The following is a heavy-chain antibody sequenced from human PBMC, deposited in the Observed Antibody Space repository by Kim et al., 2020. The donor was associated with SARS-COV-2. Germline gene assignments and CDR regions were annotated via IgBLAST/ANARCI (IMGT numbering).Heavy chain of an antibody. J-gene: IGHJ2*01. CDR3: AKGYAAPGWYFDL. Sequence: YADSVKGRFTVSRDNSKNTLYLQMNSLRAEDTAIYYCAKGYAAPGWYFDLWGRGTLVTISS. D-gene: IGHD2-8*01. V-gene: IGHV3-23*01.